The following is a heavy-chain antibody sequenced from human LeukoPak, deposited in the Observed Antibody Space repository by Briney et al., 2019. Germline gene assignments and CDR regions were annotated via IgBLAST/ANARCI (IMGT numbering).Heavy chain of an antibody. CDR1: GYTFTSYG. J-gene: IGHJ5*02. CDR3: ARDGDSGSYYGNWFDP. Sequence: ASVKVSCKASGYTFTSYGISWVRQAPGQGLEWMGWISAYNGNTNYAQKLQGRVTMTTDTSTSTAYMELRSLRSDDTAVYYCARDGDSGSYYGNWFDPWGQGTLVTVSS. CDR2: ISAYNGNT. D-gene: IGHD3-10*01. V-gene: IGHV1-18*01.